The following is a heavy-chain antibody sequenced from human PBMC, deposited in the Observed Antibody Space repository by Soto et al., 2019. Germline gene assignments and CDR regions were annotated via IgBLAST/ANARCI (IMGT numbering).Heavy chain of an antibody. D-gene: IGHD3-9*01. CDR3: ARTVEYYDILTGYYMNY. CDR1: GYTFTHYS. J-gene: IGHJ4*02. Sequence: ASVKVSCKASGYTFTHYSITWVRQAPGQGLEWMGWISTYNGNTKYAPKLQGRVTMTTDPSTSTAYMELRSLRSDDTAVYYCARTVEYYDILTGYYMNYWGQGSVVTVSS. V-gene: IGHV1-18*01. CDR2: ISTYNGNT.